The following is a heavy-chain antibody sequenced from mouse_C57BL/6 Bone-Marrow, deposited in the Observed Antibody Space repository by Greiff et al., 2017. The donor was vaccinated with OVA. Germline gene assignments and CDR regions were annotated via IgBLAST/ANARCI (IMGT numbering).Heavy chain of an antibody. D-gene: IGHD2-4*01. CDR2: IYPGDGDT. V-gene: IGHV1-80*01. CDR1: GYAFSSYW. Sequence: QVQLQQSGAELVKPGASVKISCKASGYAFSSYWMNWVKQRPGKGLEWIGQIYPGDGDTNYNGKFKGKATLTADKSSSTAYMQLSSLTSEDSAVYYCAIRDYDGYYAMDYWGQGTSVTVSS. J-gene: IGHJ4*01. CDR3: AIRDYDGYYAMDY.